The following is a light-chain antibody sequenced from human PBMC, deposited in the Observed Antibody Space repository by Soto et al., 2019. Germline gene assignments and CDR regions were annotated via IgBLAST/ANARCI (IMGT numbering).Light chain of an antibody. CDR1: QSISSY. J-gene: IGKJ4*01. CDR2: AAS. CDR3: QQSYSMPRT. V-gene: IGKV1-39*01. Sequence: DIQMTQSPSSLSASVGHRVTITCRASQSISSYLNLYQQKPGKAPKLLIYAASSLQSGVPSRFSGSGSGTDFTVTISSLQPEDFATYYCQQSYSMPRTFGGGTKVDIK.